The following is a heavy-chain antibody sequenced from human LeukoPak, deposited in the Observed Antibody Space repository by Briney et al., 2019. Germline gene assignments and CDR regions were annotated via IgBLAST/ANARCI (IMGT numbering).Heavy chain of an antibody. CDR1: GFTLSDHY. V-gene: IGHV3-72*01. CDR2: TRNKANSYTT. D-gene: IGHD3-16*02. J-gene: IGHJ4*02. Sequence: PGGSLRPSCATSGFTLSDHYMDWVRQAPGKGLEWVARTRNKANSYTTEYAASVKGRFTISRDDSKNSLNLQMNSLKTEDTAVYYCTGARGTYRQFDYWGQGTLVTVSS. CDR3: TGARGTYRQFDY.